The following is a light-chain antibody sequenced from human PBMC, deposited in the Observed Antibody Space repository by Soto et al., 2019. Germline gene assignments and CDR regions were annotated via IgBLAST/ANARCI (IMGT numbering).Light chain of an antibody. CDR2: TAS. Sequence: DIQMTQSPSSLSASVGDRVTITCRASQSISVYLNWFQQTPGRAPKLLIYTASNLQSGVPSRFSGSGSGTDFTLTISSLQPEDFATYYCQQSFSVPYTFGQGTKLAI. CDR3: QQSFSVPYT. CDR1: QSISVY. V-gene: IGKV1-39*01. J-gene: IGKJ2*01.